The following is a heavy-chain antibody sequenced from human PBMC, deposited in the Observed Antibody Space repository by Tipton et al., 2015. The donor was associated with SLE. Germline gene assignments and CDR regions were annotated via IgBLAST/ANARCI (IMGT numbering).Heavy chain of an antibody. CDR2: IYDDGNT. D-gene: IGHD1-26*01. Sequence: TLSLTCTVSGASITHYYWSWIRQPPGKGLEWIGYIYDDGNTKYNPSLKSRVTLSMDTSKNQFSLNLSSVTAADTAVYYCARGGSSSGRDSWGQGPLVIVPP. J-gene: IGHJ5*01. CDR3: ARGGSSSGRDS. V-gene: IGHV4-59*01. CDR1: GASITHYY.